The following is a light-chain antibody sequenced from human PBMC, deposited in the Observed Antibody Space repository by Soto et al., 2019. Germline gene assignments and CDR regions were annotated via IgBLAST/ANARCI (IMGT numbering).Light chain of an antibody. Sequence: EIVLTQSPGTLSLSPGDRATLSCRASQSVSSSDFAWYQKAAQAPRLLIYGASSRATGIPDRFSGSGSGTDFTLTISRLEPEDFAVYYCQQYGSSPLYTFGQGTKLEI. V-gene: IGKV3-20*01. CDR3: QQYGSSPLYT. CDR2: GAS. CDR1: QSVSSSD. J-gene: IGKJ2*01.